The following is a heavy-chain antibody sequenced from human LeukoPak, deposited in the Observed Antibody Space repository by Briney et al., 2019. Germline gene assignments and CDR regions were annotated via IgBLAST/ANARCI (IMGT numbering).Heavy chain of an antibody. CDR2: IRYDGSKK. D-gene: IGHD4-11*01. CDR3: AAPVTTSHFDY. CDR1: GFTFSSYG. J-gene: IGHJ4*02. Sequence: PGGSLRLSCAASGFTFSSYGMHWVRQAPGKGLEWVAFIRYDGSKKYYADSVKGRFTISRDNSKNTRYLQMNSLRAEDTAVYYCAAPVTTSHFDYWGQGTLVTVSS. V-gene: IGHV3-30*02.